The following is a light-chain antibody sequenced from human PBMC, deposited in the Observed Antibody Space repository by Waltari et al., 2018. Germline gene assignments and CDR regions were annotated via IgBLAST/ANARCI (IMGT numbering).Light chain of an antibody. CDR3: QQYNNWPPGT. Sequence: EIVMTQSPATLSVSPGESATLSCRASQSVAFRLAWYHQKPGQAPRLLHYAASTRATSMPAMFSGSVSETEFTLTISSLQSEDFAVYYCQQYNNWPPGTFGQGTRLEIK. CDR2: AAS. V-gene: IGKV3-15*01. CDR1: QSVAFR. J-gene: IGKJ2*02.